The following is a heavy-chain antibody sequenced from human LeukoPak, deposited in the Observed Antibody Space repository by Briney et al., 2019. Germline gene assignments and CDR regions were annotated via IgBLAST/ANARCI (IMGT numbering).Heavy chain of an antibody. CDR3: AKDGTGCGGDCYSDY. CDR1: GFTFDTYG. D-gene: IGHD2-21*02. V-gene: IGHV3-23*01. Sequence: GGSLRLSCAASGFTFDTYGMSWVRQAPGKGLEWVSSFSSNSANTYYADAVKGRFTISRDNSKNTLYLQMNSLRAEDTAVYYCAKDGTGCGGDCYSDYWGQGTLVTVSS. J-gene: IGHJ4*02. CDR2: FSSNSANT.